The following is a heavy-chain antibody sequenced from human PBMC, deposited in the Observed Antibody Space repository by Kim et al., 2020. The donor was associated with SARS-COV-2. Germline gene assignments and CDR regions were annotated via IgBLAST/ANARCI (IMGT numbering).Heavy chain of an antibody. V-gene: IGHV7-4-1*02. Sequence: ASVKVSCKASGYTFTSYAMNWVRQSPGQGLEWMGWINTNTGNPTYAQGFTGRFVFSLDTSVSTAYLQISSLKAEDTAVYYCARVRGITYYYDSSGYYSYAYWGQGTLVTVSS. CDR1: GYTFTSYA. J-gene: IGHJ4*02. CDR2: INTNTGNP. D-gene: IGHD3-22*01. CDR3: ARVRGITYYYDSSGYYSYAY.